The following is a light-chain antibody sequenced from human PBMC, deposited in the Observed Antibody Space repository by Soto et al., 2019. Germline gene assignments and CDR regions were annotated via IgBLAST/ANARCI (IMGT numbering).Light chain of an antibody. CDR2: GAS. CDR3: QQYGSSPLT. V-gene: IGKV3-20*01. Sequence: EIVLTQSPGTLSLSPGERATLSCRASQSVSFSYLAWYQQKPGQPPRLLIYGASSRATGIPDRFSGSGSATDVTLTISRLEPEDFAVYFCQQYGSSPLTFGGGTKVEIK. CDR1: QSVSFSY. J-gene: IGKJ4*01.